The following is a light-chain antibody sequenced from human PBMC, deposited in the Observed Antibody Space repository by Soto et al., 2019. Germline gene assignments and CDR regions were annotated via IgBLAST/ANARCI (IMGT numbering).Light chain of an antibody. J-gene: IGKJ1*01. CDR2: GPS. Sequence: ENVLTQSPGTLSLSPGERATLSCRASPRVRSNFLAWYQQKPGQAPRLLIYGPSYRATSIPERFSGRGSRTVVTLTIVRLEPEDFALYYCQQYGSSPRTFGQGNKVDIK. CDR3: QQYGSSPRT. V-gene: IGKV3-20*01. CDR1: PRVRSNF.